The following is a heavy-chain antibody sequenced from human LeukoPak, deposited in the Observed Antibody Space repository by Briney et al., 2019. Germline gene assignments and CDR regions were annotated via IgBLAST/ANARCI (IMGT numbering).Heavy chain of an antibody. J-gene: IGHJ3*02. CDR2: IYTSGST. D-gene: IGHD5-24*01. Sequence: SETLSLTCTVSGGSISSGSYYWSWIRQPAGKGLEWIGRIYTSGSTNYNPSLKSRVTISVDTSKNQFSLKLSSVTAADTAVYHCARQVEMATIDAFDIWGQGTMVTVSS. V-gene: IGHV4-61*02. CDR1: GGSISSGSYY. CDR3: ARQVEMATIDAFDI.